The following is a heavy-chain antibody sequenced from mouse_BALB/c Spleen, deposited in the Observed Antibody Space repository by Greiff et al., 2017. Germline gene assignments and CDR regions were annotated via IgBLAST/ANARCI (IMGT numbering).Heavy chain of an antibody. D-gene: IGHD2-3*01. CDR3: ARTIYDGYFDY. J-gene: IGHJ2*01. Sequence: VKLMESGPGLVQPSQSLSITCTVSGFSLTSYGVHWVRQSPGKGLEWLGVIWSGGSTDYNAAFISRLSISKDNSKSQVFFKMNSLQANDTAIYYCARTIYDGYFDYWGQGTTLTVSS. CDR1: GFSLTSYG. V-gene: IGHV2-2*02. CDR2: IWSGGST.